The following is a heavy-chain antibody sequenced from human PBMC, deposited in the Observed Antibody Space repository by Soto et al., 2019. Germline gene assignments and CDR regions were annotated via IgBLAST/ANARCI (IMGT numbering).Heavy chain of an antibody. V-gene: IGHV4-30-4*01. D-gene: IGHD3-10*01. CDR3: ARDSGGGELNHYYYYYGMDV. Sequence: SETLSLTCTVSGGSISSGDYYWSWIRQPPGKGLEWIGYIYYSGSTYYNPSLKSRVTISVDTSKNQFSLKLSSVTAADTAVYYCARDSGGGELNHYYYYYGMDVWGQGTTVTVSS. CDR2: IYYSGST. J-gene: IGHJ6*02. CDR1: GGSISSGDYY.